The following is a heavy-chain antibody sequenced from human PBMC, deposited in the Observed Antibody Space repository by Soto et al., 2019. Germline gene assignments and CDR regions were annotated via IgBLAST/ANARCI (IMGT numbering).Heavy chain of an antibody. J-gene: IGHJ6*02. Sequence: PLQTMSVTSAVYGGSFRAYYWRRIRQPPGKGLEWIGEINHSRSTNYNPSLKSRVTISVDTSKNQFSLKLSSVTAADTAVYYCARGFLRMGYYYSGMDVWGQGTTLTVSS. V-gene: IGHV4-34*01. CDR3: ARGFLRMGYYYSGMDV. D-gene: IGHD3-16*01. CDR1: GGSFRAYY. CDR2: INHSRST.